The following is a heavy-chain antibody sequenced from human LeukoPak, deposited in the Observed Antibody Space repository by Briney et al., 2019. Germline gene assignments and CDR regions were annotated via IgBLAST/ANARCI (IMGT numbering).Heavy chain of an antibody. CDR2: IYYSGST. CDR3: ARQYDILTGYYKGGHAFDI. Sequence: SETLSLTCTVSGVSISSSSYYWGWIRQPPGKGLEWLGSIYYSGSTYYNPSLKSRVTISVDTSKNQFSLKLSSVTAADTAVYYCARQYDILTGYYKGGHAFDIWGQGTMVTVSS. J-gene: IGHJ3*02. CDR1: GVSISSSSYY. V-gene: IGHV4-39*01. D-gene: IGHD3-9*01.